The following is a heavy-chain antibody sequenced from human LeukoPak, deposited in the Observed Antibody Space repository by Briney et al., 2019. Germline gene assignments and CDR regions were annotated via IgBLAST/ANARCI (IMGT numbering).Heavy chain of an antibody. V-gene: IGHV1-18*01. D-gene: IGHD2-15*01. J-gene: IGHJ2*01. Sequence: GASVKVSCKASGYTFTSYGISWVRQAPGQGLEWMGWISAYNGNTNYAQKLQGRVTMTTDTSTSTAYMELRSLRSDDTAVYYCARDGLAAATLHWCFDLWGRGTLVTVSS. CDR1: GYTFTSYG. CDR3: ARDGLAAATLHWCFDL. CDR2: ISAYNGNT.